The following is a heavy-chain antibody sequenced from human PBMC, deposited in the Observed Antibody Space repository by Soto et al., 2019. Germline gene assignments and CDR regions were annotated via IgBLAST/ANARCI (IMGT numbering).Heavy chain of an antibody. CDR2: ISAYNGNT. J-gene: IGHJ6*03. V-gene: IGHV1-18*01. Sequence: ASGKVSCKASGYTFTSYGISWVRQAPGQGLEWMGWISAYNGNTNYAQKLQGRVTMTTDTSTSTAYMELRSLRSDDTAVYYCARDEYSNSPYYYYYYMDVWGKGTTVTVSS. D-gene: IGHD4-4*01. CDR3: ARDEYSNSPYYYYYYMDV. CDR1: GYTFTSYG.